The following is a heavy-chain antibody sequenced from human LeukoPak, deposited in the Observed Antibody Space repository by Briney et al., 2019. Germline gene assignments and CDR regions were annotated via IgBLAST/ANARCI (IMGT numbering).Heavy chain of an antibody. Sequence: SETLSLTCTVSGGSISSSSYSWGWIRQPPGKGLEWIGSISYSGSTYYNPSLKSRVTISVDTSKNQFSLKLSSVTAADTAVYYCARDYGGNSDTYYYYYGMDVWGQGTTVTVSS. D-gene: IGHD4-23*01. V-gene: IGHV4-39*02. J-gene: IGHJ6*02. CDR2: ISYSGST. CDR1: GGSISSSSYS. CDR3: ARDYGGNSDTYYYYYGMDV.